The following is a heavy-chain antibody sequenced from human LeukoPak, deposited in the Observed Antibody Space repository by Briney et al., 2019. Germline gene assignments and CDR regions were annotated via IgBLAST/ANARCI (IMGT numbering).Heavy chain of an antibody. CDR3: ARGRGYSYGLGAFDI. CDR2: IYTSWST. J-gene: IGHJ3*02. CDR1: GGSISIYY. V-gene: IGHV4-4*07. D-gene: IGHD5-18*01. Sequence: PSETLSLTCTVSGGSISIYYRSCVRQPAGRGLECIGRIYTSWSTNYNPSLKSRVTMSVDTSKNQFSLKLSSVTAADTAVYYCARGRGYSYGLGAFDIWGQGTMVTVSS.